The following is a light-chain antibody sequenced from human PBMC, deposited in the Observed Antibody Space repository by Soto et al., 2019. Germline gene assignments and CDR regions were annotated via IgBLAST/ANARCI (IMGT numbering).Light chain of an antibody. CDR1: QSVSSY. Sequence: EIVLTQSPATLSLSAGERATLSCRASQSVSSYLAWYQQKPGQAPRLLIYDASNRATDIPARFSGSGSGTDFTLTISSLEPEDCAVYYCQQRSNWPLTFGGGTKVEIK. V-gene: IGKV3-11*01. CDR2: DAS. CDR3: QQRSNWPLT. J-gene: IGKJ4*01.